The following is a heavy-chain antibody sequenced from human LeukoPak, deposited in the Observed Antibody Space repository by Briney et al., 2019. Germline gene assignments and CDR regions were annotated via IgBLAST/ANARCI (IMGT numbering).Heavy chain of an antibody. D-gene: IGHD3-10*01. V-gene: IGHV4-39*01. CDR1: GGSISSSSYY. CDR3: ARQSRLLWFGERGVYDYYYYYMDV. Sequence: SETLSLTCTVSGGSISSSSYYWGWIRQPPGKGLEWIGSIYYSGSTYYSPSLKSRVTISVDTSKNQFSLKLSSVTAADTAVYYCARQSRLLWFGERGVYDYYYYYMDVWGKGTTVTVSS. CDR2: IYYSGST. J-gene: IGHJ6*03.